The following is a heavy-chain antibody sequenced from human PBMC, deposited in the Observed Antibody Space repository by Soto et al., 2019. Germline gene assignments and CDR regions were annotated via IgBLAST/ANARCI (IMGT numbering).Heavy chain of an antibody. CDR3: ARQGFAALHGLVDV. CDR2: VHDSWGS. J-gene: IGHJ6*02. CDR1: GGSISNYY. Sequence: QVPLQESGPGLVKPSETLSLSCTVSGGSISNYYWSWFRQTPGKGLEWIGYVHDSWGSNYNPSLKGRVAISLDSTNSQFSLKLPSVTATHTAVYYCARQGFAALHGLVDVWGQGTTVTVPS. D-gene: IGHD3-10*01. V-gene: IGHV4-59*08.